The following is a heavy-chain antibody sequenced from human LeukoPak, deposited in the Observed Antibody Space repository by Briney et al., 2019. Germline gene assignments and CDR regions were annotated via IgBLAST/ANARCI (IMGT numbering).Heavy chain of an antibody. V-gene: IGHV1-24*01. J-gene: IGHJ6*02. CDR1: GYTLTELS. CDR2: FDPEDGET. D-gene: IGHD6-25*01. CDR3: ATDARLAVYYGMDV. Sequence: GASVKVSCKVSGYTLTELSMHWVRQAPGKGLEWMGGFDPEDGETIYAQKFQGRVTMTEDTSTDTAYMELSSLRSEDTAVYYCATDARLAVYYGMDVWGQGTTVTVSS.